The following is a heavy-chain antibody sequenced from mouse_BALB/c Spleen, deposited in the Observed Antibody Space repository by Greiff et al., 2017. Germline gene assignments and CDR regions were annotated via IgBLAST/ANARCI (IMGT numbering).Heavy chain of an antibody. Sequence: QVQLKQSGAELMKPGASVKISCKATGYTFSSYWIEWVKQRPGHGLEWIGEILPGSGSTNYNEKFKGKATFTADTSSNTAYMQLSSLTSEDAAVYYCAREGRYFDYWGQGTTLTVSS. CDR2: ILPGSGST. J-gene: IGHJ2*01. CDR1: GYTFSSYW. CDR3: AREGRYFDY. V-gene: IGHV1-9*01.